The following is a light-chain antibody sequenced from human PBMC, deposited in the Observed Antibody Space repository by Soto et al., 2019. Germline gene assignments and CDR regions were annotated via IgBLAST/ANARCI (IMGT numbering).Light chain of an antibody. CDR3: QQFEG. CDR2: DAS. Sequence: AIQLTQSPSSLSASVGDRVTITCRASQGISSALAWYQQKPGKAPKLLIYDASSLESGVPSRFSGSGSGTDFTLTISSLQPEDFATYYCQQFEGFGQGTRLEIK. J-gene: IGKJ5*01. CDR1: QGISSA. V-gene: IGKV1-13*02.